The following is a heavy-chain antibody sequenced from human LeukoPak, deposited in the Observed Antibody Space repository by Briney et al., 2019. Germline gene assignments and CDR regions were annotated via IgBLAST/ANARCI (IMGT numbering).Heavy chain of an antibody. CDR2: IWYDGSNK. CDR1: GFTFSSYG. Sequence: GRSLRLSCAASGFTFSSYGMPWVRQAPGKGLEWVAVIWYDGSNKYYADSVKGRFTISRDNSKNTLYLQMNSLRAEDTAVYYCARGDRYYDILTGYYSPVDYWGQGTLVTVSS. CDR3: ARGDRYYDILTGYYSPVDY. J-gene: IGHJ4*02. D-gene: IGHD3-9*01. V-gene: IGHV3-33*01.